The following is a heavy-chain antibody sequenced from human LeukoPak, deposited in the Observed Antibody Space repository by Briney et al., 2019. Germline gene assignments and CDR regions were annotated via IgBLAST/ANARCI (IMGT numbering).Heavy chain of an antibody. CDR2: IYHRGST. CDR1: GYSISSGYY. V-gene: IGHV4-38-2*01. D-gene: IGHD6-13*01. CDR3: ASPIAAQYYFDY. J-gene: IGHJ4*02. Sequence: SETLSLTCAVSGYSISSGYYWGWIRQPPGKGLEWIGSIYHRGSTYYNPSLKSRVTIPVDTSKNQFSLKLSSVTAADTAVYYCASPIAAQYYFDYWGQGTLVTVSS.